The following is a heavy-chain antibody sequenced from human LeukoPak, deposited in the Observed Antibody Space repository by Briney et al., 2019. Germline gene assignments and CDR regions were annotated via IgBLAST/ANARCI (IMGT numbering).Heavy chain of an antibody. J-gene: IGHJ6*02. CDR3: ARGNDILTGYYGMDV. CDR2: IYYSGST. V-gene: IGHV4-30-4*01. D-gene: IGHD3-9*01. CDR1: GGSISSGDYY. Sequence: SSETLSLTCTVSGGSISSGDYYRSWIRQPPGKGLEWIGYIYYSGSTYYNPSLKSRVTLSVDTSKNQFSLKLSSVTAADTAVYYCARGNDILTGYYGMDVWGQGTTVTVPS.